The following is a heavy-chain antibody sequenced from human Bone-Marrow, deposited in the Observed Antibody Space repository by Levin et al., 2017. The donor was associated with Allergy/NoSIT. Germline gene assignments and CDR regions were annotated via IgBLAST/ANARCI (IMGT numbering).Heavy chain of an antibody. D-gene: IGHD6-19*01. CDR3: ARATRGWRGYFYYMDV. CDR1: GDTFSNYD. J-gene: IGHJ6*03. CDR2: MSPNSGDL. V-gene: IGHV1-8*02. Sequence: GESLKISCKASGDTFSNYDINWVRQATGQGLEWMGWMSPNSGDLGYAPKFQGRVTMTRDTSTTTADMELSSLKSEDSAVYYCARATRGWRGYFYYMDVWGEGTAVTVSS.